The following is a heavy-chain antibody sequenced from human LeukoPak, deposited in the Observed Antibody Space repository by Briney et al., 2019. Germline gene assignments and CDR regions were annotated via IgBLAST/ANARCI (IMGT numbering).Heavy chain of an antibody. J-gene: IGHJ4*02. CDR2: ILSSAKT. CDR1: DGSISNYY. V-gene: IGHV4-4*07. D-gene: IGHD2/OR15-2a*01. CDR3: ARDPAFYPSGEY. Sequence: SETLSLTCSVSDGSISNYYWSWIRQPAGKGLEWIGRILSSAKTDYNPSLKIRITMSVDTSKNQFSLNLSSVTAADTAVYYCARDPAFYPSGEYWGQGTLVTVSS.